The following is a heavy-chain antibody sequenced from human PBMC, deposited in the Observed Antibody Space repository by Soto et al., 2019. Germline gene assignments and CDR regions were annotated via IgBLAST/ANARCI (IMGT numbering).Heavy chain of an antibody. CDR1: GYTFTSYG. CDR3: ARRFDYGDAPPGFDY. Sequence: ASVKVSCKASGYTFTSYGISWVRQAPGQGLEWMGWISAYNGNTNYAQKLQGRVTMTTDTSTSTAYMELRSLRSDDTAVYYRARRFDYGDAPPGFDYWGQGTLVTVSS. V-gene: IGHV1-18*01. CDR2: ISAYNGNT. D-gene: IGHD4-17*01. J-gene: IGHJ4*02.